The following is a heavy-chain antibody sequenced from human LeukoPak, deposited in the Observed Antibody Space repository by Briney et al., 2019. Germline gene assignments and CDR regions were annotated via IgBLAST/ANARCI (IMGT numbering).Heavy chain of an antibody. CDR1: GYTFTSYG. CDR3: ARAGDTAMVIEY. Sequence: ASVKVSCKASGYTFTSYGISWVRQAPGQGLEWMGIINPSGGSTSHAQKFQGRVTMTRDTSTSTVYMELSSLRSEDTAVYYCARAGDTAMVIEYWGQGTLVTISS. CDR2: INPSGGST. D-gene: IGHD5-18*01. V-gene: IGHV1-46*01. J-gene: IGHJ4*02.